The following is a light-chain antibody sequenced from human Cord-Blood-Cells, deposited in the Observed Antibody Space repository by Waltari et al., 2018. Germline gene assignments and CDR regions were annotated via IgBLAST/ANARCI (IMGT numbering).Light chain of an antibody. Sequence: QSALTPPASASGSPGKSITISCTGTSSDVGRYNLVYWYQQHPGKATKLMIYEGSNLPSGVSNRFSGSKSCNTASLTISGLQAEDEADYYCCSYAGSSTWVFGGGTKLTVL. V-gene: IGLV2-23*01. CDR2: EGS. J-gene: IGLJ3*02. CDR1: SSDVGRYNL. CDR3: CSYAGSSTWV.